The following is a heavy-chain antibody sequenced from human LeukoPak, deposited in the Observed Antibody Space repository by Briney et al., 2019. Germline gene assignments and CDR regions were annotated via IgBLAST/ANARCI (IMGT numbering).Heavy chain of an antibody. Sequence: GGSLRLSCATSGFTFSTYWMHWVRQVPGKGLVWVARIKGDGSSTRHADSMKGRFTISRDNAKNTLYLQMNSLRVEDTAAYYCARAPTVLVGYCSSSSCQADYWGQGTLVTVSS. CDR1: GFTFSTYW. D-gene: IGHD2-2*01. J-gene: IGHJ4*02. V-gene: IGHV3-74*01. CDR3: ARAPTVLVGYCSSSSCQADY. CDR2: IKGDGSST.